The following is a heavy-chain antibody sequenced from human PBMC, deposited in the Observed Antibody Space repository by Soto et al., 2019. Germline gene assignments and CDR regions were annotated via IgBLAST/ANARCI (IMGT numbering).Heavy chain of an antibody. CDR1: GFSLSTSGVV. J-gene: IGHJ3*02. Sequence: SGPTLVNPTQTLTLTCTFSGFSLSTSGVVVGWIRQPPGKALEWLALIYWDDDKRYSPSLKSRLTITKDTSKNQVVLTMTNMDPVDTATYYCAHRPDFYDYIWGSYRLGAFDIWGQGTMVTVSS. CDR3: AHRPDFYDYIWGSYRLGAFDI. CDR2: IYWDDDK. V-gene: IGHV2-5*02. D-gene: IGHD3-16*02.